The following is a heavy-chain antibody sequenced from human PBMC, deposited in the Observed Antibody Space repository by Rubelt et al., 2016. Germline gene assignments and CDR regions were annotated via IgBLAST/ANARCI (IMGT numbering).Heavy chain of an antibody. D-gene: IGHD3-3*01. CDR2: IDPSDSYT. Sequence: EVQLVQSGAEVKKPGESLRISCKGSGYSFTSYWISWVRQMPGKGLEWMGRIDPSDSYTNYSPSFQGHVTTSADKSNSTAYLQWSSLKASDTAMYYCAIYDFWSGYYLDYWGQGTLVTVSS. CDR1: GYSFTSYW. J-gene: IGHJ4*02. V-gene: IGHV5-10-1*03. CDR3: AIYDFWSGYYLDY.